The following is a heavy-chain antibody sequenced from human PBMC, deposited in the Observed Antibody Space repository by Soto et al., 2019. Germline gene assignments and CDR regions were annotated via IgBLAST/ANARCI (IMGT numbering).Heavy chain of an antibody. V-gene: IGHV1-69*06. Sequence: QVQLVQSGAELKMPGSSVKVSCKTSGSIFITYGFSWVRQAPGQGLEWLGGIIPFLGQTNHAQKFQGRVTINADKATSTVYMELTTLTVAETAVYFCARETAHRGASGSPLLPEKFDSWCQGTLVSVS. CDR2: IIPFLGQT. CDR3: ARETAHRGASGSPLLPEKFDS. D-gene: IGHD3-10*01. CDR1: GSIFITYG. J-gene: IGHJ4*02.